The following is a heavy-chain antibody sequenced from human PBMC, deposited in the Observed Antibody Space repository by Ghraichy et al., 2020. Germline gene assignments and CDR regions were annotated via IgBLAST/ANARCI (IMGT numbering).Heavy chain of an antibody. CDR3: AREAYDAYYFDY. J-gene: IGHJ4*02. Sequence: LSLTCAASGFTFSSYRVNWVRQAPGKGLEWVSSISSTSRYIYYADSAKGRFTISRDNAKNSLYLQMNSLRAEDTAVYYCAREAYDAYYFDYWGQGTLVTVSS. D-gene: IGHD3-3*01. CDR2: ISSTSRYI. CDR1: GFTFSSYR. V-gene: IGHV3-21*01.